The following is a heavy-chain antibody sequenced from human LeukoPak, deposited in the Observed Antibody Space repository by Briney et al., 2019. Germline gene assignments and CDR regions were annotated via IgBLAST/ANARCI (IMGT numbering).Heavy chain of an antibody. CDR3: AREVWGRDHGGFDY. CDR1: GYTFTGYY. CDR2: INPNSGGT. V-gene: IGHV1-2*02. Sequence: GASVKVSCKASGYTFTGYYMHWVRQAPGQGLEWVGWINPNSGGTNYAQKFQGRVTMTRDTSISTAYMELSRLRSDDTAVYYCAREVWGRDHGGFDYWGQGTLVTVSS. D-gene: IGHD1-14*01. J-gene: IGHJ4*02.